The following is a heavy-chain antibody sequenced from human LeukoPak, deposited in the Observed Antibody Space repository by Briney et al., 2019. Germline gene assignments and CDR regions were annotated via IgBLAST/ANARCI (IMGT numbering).Heavy chain of an antibody. CDR1: GFTFSSYA. D-gene: IGHD6-13*01. J-gene: IGHJ6*02. CDR2: ISGSGGST. Sequence: GGSLRLSCAASGFTFSSYAMSWVRQAPGKGLEWVSAISGSGGSTYYADSVKGRFTIPRDNSKNTLYLQMNSLRAEDTAVYYCAKDQSHHSSSRYGMDVWGQGTTVTVSS. V-gene: IGHV3-23*01. CDR3: AKDQSHHSSSRYGMDV.